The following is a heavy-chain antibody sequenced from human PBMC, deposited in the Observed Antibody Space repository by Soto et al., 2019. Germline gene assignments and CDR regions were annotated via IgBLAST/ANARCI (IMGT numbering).Heavy chain of an antibody. CDR3: ARGGRGYSYGPRGY. J-gene: IGHJ4*02. V-gene: IGHV3-33*01. CDR2: IWYAGSNK. CDR1: GFTFSSYG. D-gene: IGHD5-18*01. Sequence: QAPLVESGGGVVQPGRSLRLSCAASGFTFSSYGMHWFRQAPGKGLEWVAVIWYAGSNKYYADSVKGRFTISRDNSKNTLYLQMNSLRAEDTAVYYCARGGRGYSYGPRGYWGQGTLVTVSS.